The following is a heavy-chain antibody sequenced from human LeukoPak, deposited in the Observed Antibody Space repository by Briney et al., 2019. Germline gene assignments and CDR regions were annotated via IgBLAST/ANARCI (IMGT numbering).Heavy chain of an antibody. Sequence: SETLSLTCTVSGGSISSYYWGWIRQPPGKGLEWIGYIYYSGSTNYNPSLKSRVTISVDTSKNQFSLKLSSVTAADTAVYYCARTFFGVDFTYYFDYWGQGTLVTVSS. V-gene: IGHV4-59*01. CDR2: IYYSGST. CDR1: GGSISSYY. D-gene: IGHD3-3*01. CDR3: ARTFFGVDFTYYFDY. J-gene: IGHJ4*02.